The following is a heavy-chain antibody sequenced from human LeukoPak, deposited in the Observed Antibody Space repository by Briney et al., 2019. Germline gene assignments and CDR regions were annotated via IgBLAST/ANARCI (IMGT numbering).Heavy chain of an antibody. CDR2: ISYDGSNK. V-gene: IGHV3-30*18. D-gene: IGHD6-13*01. CDR1: GFTFSSYG. J-gene: IGHJ4*02. CDR3: AKDSIRQQLYYFDS. Sequence: GGSLRLSCVASGFTFSSYGMHWVRQAPGKGLEGVAGISYDGSNKYNADSVKGRISISRDNSKNTLYLQMNSLRAEDTAVYYCAKDSIRQQLYYFDSWGQGTLVTVSS.